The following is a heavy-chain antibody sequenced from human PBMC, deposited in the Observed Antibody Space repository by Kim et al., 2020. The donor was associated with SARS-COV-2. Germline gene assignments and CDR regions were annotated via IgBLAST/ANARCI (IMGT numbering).Heavy chain of an antibody. D-gene: IGHD3-22*01. J-gene: IGHJ2*01. V-gene: IGHV4-59*13. CDR3: ARSPSYYYDSSGYYFTKDWYFDL. Sequence: SETLSLTCTVSGGSISSYYWSWIRQPPGKGLEWIGYIYYSGSTNYNPSLKSRVTISVDTSKNQFSLKLSSVTAADTAVYYCARSPSYYYDSSGYYFTKDWYFDLWGRGTLVTVSS. CDR2: IYYSGST. CDR1: GGSISSYY.